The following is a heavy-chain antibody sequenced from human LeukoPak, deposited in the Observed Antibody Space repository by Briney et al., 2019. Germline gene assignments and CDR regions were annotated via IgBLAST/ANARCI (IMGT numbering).Heavy chain of an antibody. Sequence: PGGSLRLSCAASGFTVRNTYMSWVRPAPGKGLELVSVISSGGGTYFADSVKGRFTISRDNSKNTVFLQMNNLRADDTAMYYCARDRGIAAHYGMDVWGQGTTVTVSS. J-gene: IGHJ6*02. D-gene: IGHD6-6*01. V-gene: IGHV3-53*01. CDR1: GFTVRNTY. CDR2: ISSGGGT. CDR3: ARDRGIAAHYGMDV.